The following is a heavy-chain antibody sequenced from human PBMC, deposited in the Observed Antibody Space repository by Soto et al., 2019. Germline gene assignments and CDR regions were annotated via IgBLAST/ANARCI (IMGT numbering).Heavy chain of an antibody. CDR3: ASLYDFWSGYYLNFDR. J-gene: IGHJ4*02. D-gene: IGHD3-3*01. CDR1: GGSLSTSSYY. CDR2: IYYTGTT. V-gene: IGHV4-39*01. Sequence: PSETLSLTCSVSGGSLSTSSYYWGWIRQPPGRGLEWIGTIYYTGTTYYNPSLKGRLTMSLNTSQNHFSLNLKSLTAADTAAYYCASLYDFWSGYYLNFDRRGQGALVTVSS.